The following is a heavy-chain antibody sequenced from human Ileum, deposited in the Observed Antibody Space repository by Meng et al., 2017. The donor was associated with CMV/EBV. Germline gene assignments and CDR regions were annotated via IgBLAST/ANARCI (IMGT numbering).Heavy chain of an antibody. CDR2: IKQDGSEK. V-gene: IGHV3-7*04. D-gene: IGHD1-26*01. Sequence: GESLKISCAASGFTFSSYWMSWVRQAPGKGLEWVANIKQDGSEKYYVDSVKGRFTISRDNAKNSLYLQMNSLRAEDSAVYYCARVTSGTYYTHYYYGMDVWGQGTTVTVFS. CDR1: GFTFSSYW. J-gene: IGHJ6*02. CDR3: ARVTSGTYYTHYYYGMDV.